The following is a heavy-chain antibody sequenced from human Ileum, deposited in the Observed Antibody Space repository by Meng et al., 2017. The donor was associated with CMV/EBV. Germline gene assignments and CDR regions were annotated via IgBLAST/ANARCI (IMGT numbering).Heavy chain of an antibody. Sequence: SETLSLTCAVYGGSFNTFYWSWVRHSPGKGLEWIGEITHSGPNNYNPSLRSRLLMSADTSKRQLFLKLNSVTAADTAIYYCRITMIVEVFDQVFQRNDYWGQGSLVTVSS. J-gene: IGHJ4*02. D-gene: IGHD3-22*01. CDR3: RITMIVEVFDQVFQRNDY. V-gene: IGHV4-34*01. CDR2: ITHSGPN. CDR1: GGSFNTFY.